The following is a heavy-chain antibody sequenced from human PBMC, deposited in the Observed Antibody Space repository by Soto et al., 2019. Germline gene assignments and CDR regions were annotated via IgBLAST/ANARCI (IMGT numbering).Heavy chain of an antibody. CDR2: ISWNSGSI. J-gene: IGHJ4*02. Sequence: EVQLVESGGGLVQPGRSLRLSCAASGFTFDDYAMHWVRQAPGKGLEWVSGISWNSGSIGDADSVKGRFTISRDNAKNSLYLQMNSLRAEDTALYYCAKEVAGTGGFDYWGQGTLVTVSS. CDR1: GFTFDDYA. V-gene: IGHV3-9*01. CDR3: AKEVAGTGGFDY. D-gene: IGHD6-19*01.